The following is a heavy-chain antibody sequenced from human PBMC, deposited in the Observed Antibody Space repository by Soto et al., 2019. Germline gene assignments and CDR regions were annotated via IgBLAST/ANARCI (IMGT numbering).Heavy chain of an antibody. D-gene: IGHD3-9*01. Sequence: ASVKVSCKASGYTFTGYYMHWVRQAPGQGLEWMGWINPNSGGTNYAQKFQGRVTVTRDTSISTAYMELSRLRSDDTAVYYCARAAYRSLWFLSHWAQGTLVTVSS. V-gene: IGHV1-2*02. CDR2: INPNSGGT. J-gene: IGHJ4*02. CDR3: ARAAYRSLWFLSH. CDR1: GYTFTGYY.